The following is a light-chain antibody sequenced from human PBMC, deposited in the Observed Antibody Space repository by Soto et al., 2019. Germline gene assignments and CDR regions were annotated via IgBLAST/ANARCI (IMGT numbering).Light chain of an antibody. J-gene: IGKJ1*01. V-gene: IGKV1-5*01. CDR1: QSISMW. CDR2: DAS. Sequence: IEMTQSPSTLSASVGDRLTITCRASQSISMWLAWYQQKPGKAPKFLIYDASTLENGAPSRFSGSGSGTEFTLTISSLQPDDFATYYCQQYDTYPWTFGQGTKVDIK. CDR3: QQYDTYPWT.